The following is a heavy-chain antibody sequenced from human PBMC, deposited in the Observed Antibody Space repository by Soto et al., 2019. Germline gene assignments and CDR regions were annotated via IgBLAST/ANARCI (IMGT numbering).Heavy chain of an antibody. Sequence: EVQLLESGGGLVQPGGSLRLSCAASGFTFSSYAMSWVRQAPGKGLEWVSAISGSGGSTYYGDSVKGRFTISRDNSKNRLYQKMNSMRAEDTAVYYCAKVPHYYGSGNLIFDYRGEGTLVTVSS. CDR3: AKVPHYYGSGNLIFDY. CDR2: ISGSGGST. J-gene: IGHJ4*02. V-gene: IGHV3-23*01. D-gene: IGHD3-10*01. CDR1: GFTFSSYA.